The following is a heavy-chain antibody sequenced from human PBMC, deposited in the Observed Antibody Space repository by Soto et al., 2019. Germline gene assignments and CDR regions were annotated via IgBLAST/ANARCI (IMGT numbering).Heavy chain of an antibody. V-gene: IGHV4-59*08. CDR2: IYYSGST. CDR1: GGSISGYY. Sequence: PSETLSLTCTVSGGSISGYYWSWIRQPPGKGLEWIGYIYYSGSTNYNPSLKSRVTISVDTSKNQFSLKLSSVTAADTAVYYCARSGGIAVAGFQKYNWFDPWGQGTLVTVSS. D-gene: IGHD6-19*01. CDR3: ARSGGIAVAGFQKYNWFDP. J-gene: IGHJ5*02.